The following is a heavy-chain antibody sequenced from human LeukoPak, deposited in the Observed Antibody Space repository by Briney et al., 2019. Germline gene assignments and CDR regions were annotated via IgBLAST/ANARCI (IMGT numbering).Heavy chain of an antibody. Sequence: PGGSLRLSCAASGFTFSSYAMSWVRQAPGKGLEWVSFISGSGGTTYYADSVKGRFTISRDNSKNTLYLQTNSLRAEDTAVYYCAKSRYCSSTSCQIDYWGQGTLVTVSS. D-gene: IGHD2-2*01. CDR2: ISGSGGTT. V-gene: IGHV3-23*01. CDR3: AKSRYCSSTSCQIDY. CDR1: GFTFSSYA. J-gene: IGHJ4*02.